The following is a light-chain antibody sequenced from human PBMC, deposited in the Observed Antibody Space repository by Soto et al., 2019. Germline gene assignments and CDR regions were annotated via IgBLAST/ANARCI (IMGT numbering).Light chain of an antibody. CDR1: SSDVGGYNY. Sequence: QSVLTQPPSASGSPGQSVTISCTGTSSDVGGYNYVYWYQQHPGKAPKLMIYEVTKRPAGVPDRFSGSKSGNAASLTVSGLLAEDEADYYCSSYADSNSYVFGTGTKLAVL. CDR3: SSYADSNSYV. CDR2: EVT. J-gene: IGLJ1*01. V-gene: IGLV2-8*01.